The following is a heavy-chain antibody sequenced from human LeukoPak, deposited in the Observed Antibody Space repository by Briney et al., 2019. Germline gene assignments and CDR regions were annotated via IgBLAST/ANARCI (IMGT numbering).Heavy chain of an antibody. Sequence: ASVKASCKASGGTFSSYTISWVRQAPGQGLEWMGRIIPILGIANYAQKFQGRVTITADKSTSTAYMELSSLGSEDTAVYYCARAGAIAVAGTFDYWGQGTLVTVSS. CDR2: IIPILGIA. J-gene: IGHJ4*02. CDR3: ARAGAIAVAGTFDY. CDR1: GGTFSSYT. D-gene: IGHD6-19*01. V-gene: IGHV1-69*02.